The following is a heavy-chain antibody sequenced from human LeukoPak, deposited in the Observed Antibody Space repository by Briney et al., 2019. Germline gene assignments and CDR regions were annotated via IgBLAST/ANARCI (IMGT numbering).Heavy chain of an antibody. V-gene: IGHV3-23*01. J-gene: IGHJ4*02. CDR1: GFTFSSYA. D-gene: IGHD2-2*01. CDR3: AKGRPCSSTSCYGSYFDY. CDR2: ISGSGDST. Sequence: GGSLRLSCAATGFTFSSYAMSWVRQAPGKGLEWVSFISGSGDSTYYADSVKGRFTISRDNSKNTLYLQMNSLRAEDTAVYYCAKGRPCSSTSCYGSYFDYWGQGTLVTVSS.